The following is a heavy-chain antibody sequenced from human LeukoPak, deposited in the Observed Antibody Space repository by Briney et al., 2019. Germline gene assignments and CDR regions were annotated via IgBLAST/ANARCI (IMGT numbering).Heavy chain of an antibody. CDR3: ARWAYGGNSAPFDY. D-gene: IGHD4-23*01. V-gene: IGHV3-21*04. Sequence: GGSLRLSCAASGFNFNTYTMNWVRQAPGKGLEWVSSISSDSSYIYYADAVHGRFTVSRDNAKYSLYLQMNSLRAEDTAVYYCARWAYGGNSAPFDYWGQGTLVTVSS. CDR1: GFNFNTYT. CDR2: ISSDSSYI. J-gene: IGHJ4*02.